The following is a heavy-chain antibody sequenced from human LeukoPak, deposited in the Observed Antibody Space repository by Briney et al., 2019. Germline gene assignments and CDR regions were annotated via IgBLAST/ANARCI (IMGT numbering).Heavy chain of an antibody. Sequence: GESLKISCKGSGYSFTSYWIGWVRRRPGKGLEWMGIIYPGDSDTRYSPSFQGQVTISADKSISTAYLQWSSLKASDTAMYYCARIHTTRRIDYWGQGTLVTVSS. CDR2: IYPGDSDT. V-gene: IGHV5-51*01. CDR3: ARIHTTRRIDY. D-gene: IGHD1-14*01. CDR1: GYSFTSYW. J-gene: IGHJ4*02.